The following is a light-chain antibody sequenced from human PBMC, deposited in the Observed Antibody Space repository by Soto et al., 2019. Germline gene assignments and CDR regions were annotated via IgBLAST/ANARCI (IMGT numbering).Light chain of an antibody. CDR2: DAS. Sequence: DIQMTQSPSSLSASVGDRVTITCQASQDISNYLNWYQQKPGKAPKLLIYDASNLETGVPSRFSGRGSGTDFTFPISSLQPEDIATYYCQKYDNLAITVGGGTKVEIK. CDR3: QKYDNLAIT. V-gene: IGKV1-33*01. J-gene: IGKJ4*01. CDR1: QDISNY.